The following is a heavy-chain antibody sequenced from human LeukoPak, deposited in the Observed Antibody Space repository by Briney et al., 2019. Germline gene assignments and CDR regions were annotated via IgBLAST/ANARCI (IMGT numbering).Heavy chain of an antibody. V-gene: IGHV3-23*01. CDR2: ISGSGDQI. CDR3: ARSLPAGGSLLY. J-gene: IGHJ4*02. CDR1: GFTFSSYS. Sequence: GVSLRLSCASSGFTFSSYSMIGVRQAPGKGLEGVSAISGSGDQIYSADSVKGRVTISRDNSKNTMSMQMNGLRAEDTAVYYCARSLPAGGSLLYWGQGPLVTVSS. D-gene: IGHD2-21*01.